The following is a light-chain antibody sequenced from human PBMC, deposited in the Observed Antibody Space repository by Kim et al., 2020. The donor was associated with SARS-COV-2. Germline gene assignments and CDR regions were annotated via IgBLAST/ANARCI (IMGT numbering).Light chain of an antibody. J-gene: IGKJ1*01. CDR3: QQYGSSPQT. Sequence: APGEETAFSCRTSQSVSGSYSAWYQQKPGQAPRLLIYDASTRATGIPDRFSGSGSGTDFTLTINRLEPEDFAVYYCQQYGSSPQTFGQGTKVDIK. CDR1: QSVSGSY. CDR2: DAS. V-gene: IGKV3-20*01.